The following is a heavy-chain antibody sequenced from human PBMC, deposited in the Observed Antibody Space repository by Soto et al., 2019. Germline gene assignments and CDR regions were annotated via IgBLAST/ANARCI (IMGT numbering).Heavy chain of an antibody. Sequence: GGSLRLSCAASGFTFSSYGMHWVRQAPGKGLEWVAVIWYDGSNKYYADSVKGRFTISRDNSKNTLYLQMNSLRAEDTAVYYCAREGYSYGYEAGYFDYWGQGTLVTVSS. J-gene: IGHJ4*02. CDR3: AREGYSYGYEAGYFDY. V-gene: IGHV3-33*01. D-gene: IGHD5-18*01. CDR2: IWYDGSNK. CDR1: GFTFSSYG.